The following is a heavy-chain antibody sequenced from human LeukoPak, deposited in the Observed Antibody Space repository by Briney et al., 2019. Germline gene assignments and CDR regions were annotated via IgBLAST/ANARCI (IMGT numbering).Heavy chain of an antibody. D-gene: IGHD1/OR15-1a*01. Sequence: SETLSLTCAVYGGSFSGYYWSWIRQPPGKGLEWIGEINHSGSTNYNPSLKSRVTISVDTSKNQSALKLSSVTAADTAVYYCARVGNSLDYWGQGTLVTVSS. CDR3: ARVGNSLDY. CDR2: INHSGST. J-gene: IGHJ4*02. CDR1: GGSFSGYY. V-gene: IGHV4-34*01.